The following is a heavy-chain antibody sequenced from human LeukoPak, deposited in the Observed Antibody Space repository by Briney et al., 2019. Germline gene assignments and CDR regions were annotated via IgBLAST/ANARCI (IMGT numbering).Heavy chain of an antibody. CDR3: AKGRGRIAARPLSYYFDY. CDR2: ISGDGGST. V-gene: IGHV3-43*02. Sequence: GGSLRLSCAASGFTFDDYAMHWVRQAPGKGLEWVSLISGDGGSTYYADSVKGRFTISRDNSKNSLYLQMNSLRTEDTALYCCAKGRGRIAARPLSYYFDYWGQGTLVTVSS. CDR1: GFTFDDYA. J-gene: IGHJ4*02. D-gene: IGHD6-6*01.